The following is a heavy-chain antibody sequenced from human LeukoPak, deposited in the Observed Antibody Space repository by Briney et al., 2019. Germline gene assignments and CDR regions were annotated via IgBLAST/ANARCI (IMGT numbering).Heavy chain of an antibody. CDR1: GFTFSSYG. D-gene: IGHD5-18*01. Sequence: GRSLRLSCAAPGFTFSSYGMHWVRQAPGKGLEWVAVISYDGSNKYYADSVKGRFTISRDNSKNTLYLQMNSLRAEDTAVYYCASGGYSYVYPAHYWGQGTLVTVSS. CDR3: ASGGYSYVYPAHY. V-gene: IGHV3-30*03. J-gene: IGHJ4*02. CDR2: ISYDGSNK.